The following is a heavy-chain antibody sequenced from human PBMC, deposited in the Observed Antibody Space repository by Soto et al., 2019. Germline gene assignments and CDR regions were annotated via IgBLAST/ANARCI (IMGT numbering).Heavy chain of an antibody. J-gene: IGHJ1*01. D-gene: IGHD2-15*01. CDR3: ARLPPCNSDMCYSRRLAH. V-gene: IGHV1-18*01. Sequence: QVKLLQSGAEVKKPGTSVKVSCKASGYTFATYGIGWVRQAPGQGLEWMGWMTPHNGDTNYAQKLQGRVTMTAEISTSTAYMDVRSLRSDDTAVYYCARLPPCNSDMCYSRRLAHWGQGTLVTVSS. CDR2: MTPHNGDT. CDR1: GYTFATYG.